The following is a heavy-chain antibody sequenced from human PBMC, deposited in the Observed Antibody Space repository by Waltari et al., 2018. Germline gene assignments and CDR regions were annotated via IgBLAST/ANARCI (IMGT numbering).Heavy chain of an antibody. CDR2: MNPSSGNT. J-gene: IGHJ5*02. D-gene: IGHD3-10*01. CDR3: ARGLGPGSGSYYGFDP. Sequence: QVQLVQSGAEVKKPGASVKVSCKASGYTFTSYAINWVRQATGQGLEWMGWMNPSSGNTGYAQKFQGRVTMTRDTSISTAYLELSSLRSEDTAVYYCARGLGPGSGSYYGFDPWGQGTLVTVSS. V-gene: IGHV1-8*01. CDR1: GYTFTSYA.